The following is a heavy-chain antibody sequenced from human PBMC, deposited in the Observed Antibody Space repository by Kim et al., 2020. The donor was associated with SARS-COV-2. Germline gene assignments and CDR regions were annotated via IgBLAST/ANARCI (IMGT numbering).Heavy chain of an antibody. Sequence: TYYNPSLKSRVTISVHTSKNQFSLRLSSVTAADTAVYYCAQYAKIAYFQHWGQGTLVTVSS. CDR2: T. CDR3: AQYAKIAYFQH. V-gene: IGHV4-39*07. D-gene: IGHD2-15*01. J-gene: IGHJ1*01.